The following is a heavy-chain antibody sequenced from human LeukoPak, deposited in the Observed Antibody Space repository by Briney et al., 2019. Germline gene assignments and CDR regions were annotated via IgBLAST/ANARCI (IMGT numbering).Heavy chain of an antibody. CDR1: GGTFSSYA. D-gene: IGHD6-19*01. Sequence: SVKVSCKASGGTFSSYAISWVRQAPGQGLEWMGRIIPILGIANYAQKFQGRVTITAEKSTSTAYMELSSRRSEDTAVYYCARDSDSSTGSRRLDYWGQGTLVTVSS. CDR3: ARDSDSSTGSRRLDY. J-gene: IGHJ4*02. V-gene: IGHV1-69*04. CDR2: IIPILGIA.